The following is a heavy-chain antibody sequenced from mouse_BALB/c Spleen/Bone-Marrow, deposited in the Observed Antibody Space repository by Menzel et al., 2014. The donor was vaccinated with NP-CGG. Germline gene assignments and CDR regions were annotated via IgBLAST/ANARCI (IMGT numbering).Heavy chain of an antibody. J-gene: IGHJ4*01. CDR3: TRQYGNSYAMDS. CDR1: GYTFTSYW. D-gene: IGHD2-10*02. Sequence: QVQLQQSGAELVRPGASVKVSCKASGYTFTSYWINWVKQRPGQGLEWIGNIYPSDSYTNYNQNFKDKATLTVVKSSSTANMQLSGPSSEGTAVYYCTRQYGNSYAMDSCGQGTSVTVSS. CDR2: IYPSDSYT. V-gene: IGHV1-69*02.